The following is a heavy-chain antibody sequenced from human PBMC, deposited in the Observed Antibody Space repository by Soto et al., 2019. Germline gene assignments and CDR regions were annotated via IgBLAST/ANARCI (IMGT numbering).Heavy chain of an antibody. CDR2: IWYDGSNK. CDR3: PRDGVAVLVSANNWFDS. Sequence: QVQLVESGGGVVQPGRSLRLSCAASGFTFSSYGMHWVRQAPGKGLEWVAVIWYDGSNKYYADSVKGRFTISRDNSKNXXYLQMNSRRAEYLGVDYGPRDGVAVLVSANNWFDSWCQGTLVTVSS. D-gene: IGHD2-21*02. J-gene: IGHJ5*01. V-gene: IGHV3-33*01. CDR1: GFTFSSYG.